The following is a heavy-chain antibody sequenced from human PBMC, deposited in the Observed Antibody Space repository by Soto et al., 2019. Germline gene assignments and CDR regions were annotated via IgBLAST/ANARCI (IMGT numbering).Heavy chain of an antibody. CDR2: ISSSDSDI. J-gene: IGHJ6*02. Sequence: GSLRLSCAASGFTFSDYSMNWVRQAPGKGLEWVSSISSSDSDIHYADSVKGRFTISRDNANNSLYLQMNSLRAEDTAMYYCAKGYTTGPRIDVWGQGTTVTVSS. CDR3: AKGYTTGPRIDV. D-gene: IGHD6-13*01. CDR1: GFTFSDYS. V-gene: IGHV3-21*01.